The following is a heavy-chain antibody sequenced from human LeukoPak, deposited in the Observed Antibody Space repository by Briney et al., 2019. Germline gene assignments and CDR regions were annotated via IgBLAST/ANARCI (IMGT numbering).Heavy chain of an antibody. CDR3: AKDRCSNGIGCLYYYMDV. V-gene: IGHV1-46*01. D-gene: IGHD2-8*01. Sequence: ASVKVSCKASGYTFTSYYMHWVRQAPGQGLEWMGIINPSGGSTSYAQKFQGRVTMTRDMSTSTVYMELSSLRAEDTAVYYCAKDRCSNGIGCLYYYMDVWGKGAMVTVSS. CDR1: GYTFTSYY. CDR2: INPSGGST. J-gene: IGHJ6*03.